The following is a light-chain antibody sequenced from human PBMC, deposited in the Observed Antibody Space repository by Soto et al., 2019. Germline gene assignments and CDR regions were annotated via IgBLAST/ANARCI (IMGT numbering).Light chain of an antibody. V-gene: IGKV3-20*01. CDR3: QQYNNWPLT. J-gene: IGKJ4*01. CDR1: QSVSSSY. CDR2: DAS. Sequence: EIVLTQSPGTLSLSPGERATLSCRASQSVSSSYLGWYQQKPGQAPRLLIYDASSRATGVPDRFSGSGSGTDFTLTISSLEPEDFAVYSCQQYNNWPLTFGGGTKVDIK.